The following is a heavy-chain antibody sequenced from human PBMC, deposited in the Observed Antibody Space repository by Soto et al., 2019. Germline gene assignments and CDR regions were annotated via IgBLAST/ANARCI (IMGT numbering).Heavy chain of an antibody. CDR3: ARANVITFGGIIDPSFLDY. CDR2: IYPGDSDS. CDR1: GYNFPIYW. J-gene: IGHJ4*02. V-gene: IGHV5-51*01. D-gene: IGHD3-16*02. Sequence: GESLKISCQGSGYNFPIYWIAWVRQMPGKGLEWMGIIYPGDSDSRYSPSFQGQVTISADKSISTAYLQWSSLKASDTALYYCARANVITFGGIIDPSFLDYWGQGTLVTVSS.